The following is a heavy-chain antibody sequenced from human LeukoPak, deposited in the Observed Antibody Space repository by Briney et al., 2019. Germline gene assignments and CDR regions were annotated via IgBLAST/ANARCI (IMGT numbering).Heavy chain of an antibody. Sequence: ASVKVSCKASGYTFTSYGISWVRQAAGQGLEWMGWISASNGNTKYAQTLQGRVTMTTDTSTSPAYMELRSLRSEDTAVYYCARVGFVAAAADYGGQGTLVTVSS. CDR3: ARVGFVAAAADY. CDR1: GYTFTSYG. V-gene: IGHV1-18*01. D-gene: IGHD6-13*01. CDR2: ISASNGNT. J-gene: IGHJ4*02.